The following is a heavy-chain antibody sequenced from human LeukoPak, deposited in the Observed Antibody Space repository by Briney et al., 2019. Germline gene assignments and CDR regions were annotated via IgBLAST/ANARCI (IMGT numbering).Heavy chain of an antibody. CDR3: ARGATYCGGDCYLYYFDY. V-gene: IGHV4-39*07. Sequence: PSETLSLTCTVSGGSISSSSYYWGWIRQPPGKGLEWIGEINHSGSTNYNPSLKSRVTISVDTSKNQFSLKLSSVTAADTAVYYCARGATYCGGDCYLYYFDYWGQGTLVTVSS. J-gene: IGHJ4*02. CDR1: GGSISSSSYY. D-gene: IGHD2-21*02. CDR2: INHSGST.